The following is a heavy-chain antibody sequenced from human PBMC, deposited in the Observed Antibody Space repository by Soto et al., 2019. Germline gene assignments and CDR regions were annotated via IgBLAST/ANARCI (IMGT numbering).Heavy chain of an antibody. D-gene: IGHD3-10*01. CDR2: IYYSGST. V-gene: IGHV4-59*01. CDR3: AREGNAMVRGVGFDP. CDR1: GGSISSYY. J-gene: IGHJ5*02. Sequence: SETLSLTCTVSGGSISSYYWSWIRQPPGKGLEWIGYIYYSGSTSYNPSLKSRVTISVDTSKNQFSLKLSSVTAADMAVYYCAREGNAMVRGVGFDPWGQGTLVTVSS.